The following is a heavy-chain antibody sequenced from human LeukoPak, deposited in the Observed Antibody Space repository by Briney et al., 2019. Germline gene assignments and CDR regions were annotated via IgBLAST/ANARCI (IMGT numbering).Heavy chain of an antibody. CDR2: IYYSGST. D-gene: IGHD3-22*01. Sequence: PSETLPPTCPVAGGSISSYYWSWIRQPPGKGLEWIGYIYYSGSTNYNPSLKSRVTISVDTSKNQFSLKLSSVTAADTAVYYCARLRGYDSSGYYASLYYYYMDVWGKGTTVTVSS. CDR1: GGSISSYY. J-gene: IGHJ6*03. V-gene: IGHV4-59*08. CDR3: ARLRGYDSSGYYASLYYYYMDV.